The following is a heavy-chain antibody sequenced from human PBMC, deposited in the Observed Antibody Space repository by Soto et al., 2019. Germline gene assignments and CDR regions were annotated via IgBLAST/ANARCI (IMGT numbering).Heavy chain of an antibody. V-gene: IGHV3-9*01. CDR1: GFTFDDYG. Sequence: PGGSLRLSCAASGFTFDDYGMHWVRQAPGKGLEWVSGISWNSGTIGYADSVKGRFTISRDNAKKSLYLQMNSLRSEDTALYYCTKSMGGTANGMDVWGKGTTVTVSS. CDR2: ISWNSGTI. J-gene: IGHJ6*04. D-gene: IGHD5-18*01. CDR3: TKSMGGTANGMDV.